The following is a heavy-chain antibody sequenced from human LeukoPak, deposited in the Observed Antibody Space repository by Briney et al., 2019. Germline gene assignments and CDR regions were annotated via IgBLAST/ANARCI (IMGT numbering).Heavy chain of an antibody. Sequence: SVKVSCKASGGTFSSYAISWVRQAPGQGLEWMGGIIPIFGTANYAQKFQGRVTMTRDMSTSTVYMELSSLRSEDTAVYYCARSGPTSRGGIDYWGQGTLVTVSS. CDR2: IIPIFGTA. CDR1: GGTFSSYA. J-gene: IGHJ4*02. CDR3: ARSGPTSRGGIDY. D-gene: IGHD6-13*01. V-gene: IGHV1-69*05.